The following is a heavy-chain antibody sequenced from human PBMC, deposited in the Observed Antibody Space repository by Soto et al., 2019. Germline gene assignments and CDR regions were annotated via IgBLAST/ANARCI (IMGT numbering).Heavy chain of an antibody. Sequence: VQLVQSGAEVKKPGASVKVSCKASGYTFTSYGISWVRQAPGQGLEWRGWISAYNGNTNYAQNLQGRVTMTTDTPTSTAYMALRSLRSDDTAVYYCARVFMGTGSYPKIYYYYSYMDVWGKGTTVTVSS. CDR2: ISAYNGNT. V-gene: IGHV1-18*01. CDR3: ARVFMGTGSYPKIYYYYSYMDV. J-gene: IGHJ6*03. D-gene: IGHD3-10*01. CDR1: GYTFTSYG.